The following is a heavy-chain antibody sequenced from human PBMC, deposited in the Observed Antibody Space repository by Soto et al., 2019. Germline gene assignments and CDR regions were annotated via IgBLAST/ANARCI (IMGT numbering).Heavy chain of an antibody. CDR1: GFTFSSYA. CDR2: ISGSGGST. V-gene: IGHV3-23*01. D-gene: IGHD3-22*01. J-gene: IGHJ4*02. CDR3: AKDRKRWLLRTTTHGAIFDY. Sequence: GGSLRLSCAASGFTFSSYAMSWVRQAPGKGLEWVSAISGSGGSTYYADSVKGRFTISRDNSKNTLYLQMNSLRTEDTAVYYCAKDRKRWLLRTTTHGAIFDYWGQGTLVTVSS.